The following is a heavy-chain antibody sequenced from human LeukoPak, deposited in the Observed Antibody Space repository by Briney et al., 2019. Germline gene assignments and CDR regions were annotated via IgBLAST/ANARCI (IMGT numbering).Heavy chain of an antibody. Sequence: PGGPLRLSGAASGFTFSSYGMNWVRQAPGKGLEWVSYISSSGSTIYYADSVKGRFTISRDNAKNSLYLQMNSLRAEDTAVYYCAIYCSGGSCYSLWGQGTLVTVSS. CDR1: GFTFSSYG. V-gene: IGHV3-48*03. J-gene: IGHJ4*02. D-gene: IGHD2-15*01. CDR2: ISSSGSTI. CDR3: AIYCSGGSCYSL.